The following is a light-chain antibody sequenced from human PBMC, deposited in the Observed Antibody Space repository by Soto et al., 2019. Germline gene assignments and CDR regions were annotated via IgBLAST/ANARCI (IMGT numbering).Light chain of an antibody. CDR1: QDISKY. Sequence: DLQMTQSPSSLSASVGDRVTITCQASQDISKYLNWYQQKPGKAPTLLIYDASKLDTGVPSRFSGSGSGTDITFSISSLQAEDIATYYCQQHDNLPLTFGGGTKVEIK. CDR3: QQHDNLPLT. CDR2: DAS. V-gene: IGKV1-33*01. J-gene: IGKJ4*01.